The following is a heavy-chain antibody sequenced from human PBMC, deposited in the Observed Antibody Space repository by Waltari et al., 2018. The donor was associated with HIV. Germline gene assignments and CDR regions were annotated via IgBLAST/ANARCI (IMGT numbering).Heavy chain of an antibody. D-gene: IGHD3-22*01. Sequence: QVQLQESGPGLVKPSETLSLTCTVSGGSISSYYWSWIRQPPGKGLEWIGYIYYSGSTNYDPSLKSRVTISVDTSKNQFSLKLSSVTAADTAVYYCASGYDSSLGGMDVWGQGTTVTVSS. CDR2: IYYSGST. V-gene: IGHV4-59*01. J-gene: IGHJ6*02. CDR1: GGSISSYY. CDR3: ASGYDSSLGGMDV.